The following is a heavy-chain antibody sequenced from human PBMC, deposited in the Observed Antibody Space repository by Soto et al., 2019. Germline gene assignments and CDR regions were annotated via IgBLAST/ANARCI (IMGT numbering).Heavy chain of an antibody. CDR1: GFTFSSYS. CDR3: ASATIFGVVTERFDY. Sequence: EVQLVESGGGLVKPGGSLRLSCAASGFTFSSYSMNWVRQAPGKGLEWVSSISSSSSYIYYADSVKGRFTISRDNAKNSLYLQMNSLRAEDTAVYYCASATIFGVVTERFDYWGQGTLVTVSS. V-gene: IGHV3-21*01. D-gene: IGHD3-3*01. J-gene: IGHJ4*02. CDR2: ISSSSSYI.